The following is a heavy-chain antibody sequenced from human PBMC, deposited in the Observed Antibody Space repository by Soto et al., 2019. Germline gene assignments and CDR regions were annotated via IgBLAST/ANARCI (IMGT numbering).Heavy chain of an antibody. CDR1: GFNFRDYY. D-gene: IGHD5-12*01. Sequence: QVVLVESGGGLVKPGGSLRLSCAASGFNFRDYYMSWIRQAPGKGLEWVSYISKSSSDTNYADPVKGRFTISRDNAKNSLYLKMDSLSAEDTAMYYCERGGYSGYIIYWGQGTLVTVSS. V-gene: IGHV3-11*05. CDR3: ERGGYSGYIIY. CDR2: ISKSSSDT. J-gene: IGHJ4*02.